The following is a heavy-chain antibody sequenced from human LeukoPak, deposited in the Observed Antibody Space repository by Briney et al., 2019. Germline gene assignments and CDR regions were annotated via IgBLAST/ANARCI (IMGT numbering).Heavy chain of an antibody. CDR3: ARVRYSSSWYARGGYFDY. CDR2: ISSSSSTI. V-gene: IGHV3-48*04. CDR1: GFTFSSYS. J-gene: IGHJ4*02. D-gene: IGHD6-13*01. Sequence: GGSLRLSCAASGFTFSSYSMNWVRQAPGKGLEWVSYISSSSSTIYYADSVKGRFTISRDNAKNSLYLQMNSLRAEDTAVYYCARVRYSSSWYARGGYFDYWGQGTLVTVSS.